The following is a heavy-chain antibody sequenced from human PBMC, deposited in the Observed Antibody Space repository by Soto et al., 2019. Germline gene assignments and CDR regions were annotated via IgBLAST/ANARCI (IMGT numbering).Heavy chain of an antibody. CDR2: IIPIFGTA. J-gene: IGHJ4*02. Sequence: SVKVSCKASGGTFSSYAISWVRQAPGQGLEWMGGIIPIFGTANYAQKFQGRVTITADESTSTAYMELSSLRSEDTAVYYCARDRGGSGSYYRYFDYWGQGTLVTVSS. CDR1: GGTFSSYA. D-gene: IGHD3-10*01. CDR3: ARDRGGSGSYYRYFDY. V-gene: IGHV1-69*13.